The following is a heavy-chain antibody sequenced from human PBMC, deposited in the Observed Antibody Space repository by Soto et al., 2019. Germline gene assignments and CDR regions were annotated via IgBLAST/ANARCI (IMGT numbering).Heavy chain of an antibody. J-gene: IGHJ3*02. CDR2: ISASGGST. D-gene: IGHD1-7*01. CDR3: AKGNSWSPALVLDI. CDR1: GFTFSNYD. Sequence: GGSLRLSCAASGFTFSNYDMSWVRQAPGKGLDWVSTISASGGSTFYADSVKGRFTISRDSSKNTLYLQMNSLRAEDTAVYYCAKGNSWSPALVLDIWGQGTMVTVSS. V-gene: IGHV3-23*01.